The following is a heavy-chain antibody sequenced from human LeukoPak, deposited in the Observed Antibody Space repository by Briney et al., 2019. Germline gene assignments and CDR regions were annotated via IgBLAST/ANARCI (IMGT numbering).Heavy chain of an antibody. V-gene: IGHV1-2*06. J-gene: IGHJ6*02. CDR2: INPNSGGT. CDR3: AREGDSSSSDYGMDV. D-gene: IGHD6-6*01. CDR1: GYTFTGYY. Sequence: GASVKVSCKASGYTFTGYYMHWVRQAPGQGLEWMGRINPNSGGTNYAQKFQGRVTITADESTSTAYMELSSLRSEDTAVYYCAREGDSSSSDYGMDVWGQGTTVTVSS.